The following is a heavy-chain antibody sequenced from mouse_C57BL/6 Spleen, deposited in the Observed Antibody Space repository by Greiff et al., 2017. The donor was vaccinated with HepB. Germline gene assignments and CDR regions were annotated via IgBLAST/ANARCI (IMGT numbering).Heavy chain of an antibody. J-gene: IGHJ2*01. V-gene: IGHV5-6*01. CDR1: GFTFSSYG. CDR3: ARGGGYDYDGYFDY. D-gene: IGHD2-4*01. Sequence: EVQLVESGGDLVKPGGSLKLSCAASGFTFSSYGMSWVRQTPDKRLEWVATISSGGSYTYYPDSVKGRFTISRDNAKNTLYLQMSSLKSEDTAMYYCARGGGYDYDGYFDYWGQGTTLTVSS. CDR2: ISSGGSYT.